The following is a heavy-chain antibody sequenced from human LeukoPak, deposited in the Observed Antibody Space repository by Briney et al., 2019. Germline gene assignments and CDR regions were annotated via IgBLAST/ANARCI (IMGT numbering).Heavy chain of an antibody. V-gene: IGHV1-46*01. D-gene: IGHD6-6*01. Sequence: ASVKVSCKASGYTFPSYFMHWVRQAPGQGLEWMGIINPSGGSTSYAQKFQGRVTMTRDTSTSTVYMELSSLRSEDTAVYYCARASIAARRYFDYWGQGTLVTVSS. CDR2: INPSGGST. CDR3: ARASIAARRYFDY. CDR1: GYTFPSYF. J-gene: IGHJ4*02.